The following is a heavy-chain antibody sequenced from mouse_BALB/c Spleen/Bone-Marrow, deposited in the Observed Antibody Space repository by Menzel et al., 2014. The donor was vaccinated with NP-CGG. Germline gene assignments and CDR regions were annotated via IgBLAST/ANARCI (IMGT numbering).Heavy chain of an antibody. V-gene: IGHV1-7*01. CDR3: ARDY. CDR1: GYTFTDTW. CDR2: INPSTGYA. Sequence: QVQLQQSGPELAKPGASVKMSCKASGYTFTDTWIHWIKQGPGQGLEWIGYINPSTGYAEYNQNFKDKATLTVDKSSSTAYMQLSSLTSEDAAVYYCARDYWGQGTTLTVSS. J-gene: IGHJ2*01.